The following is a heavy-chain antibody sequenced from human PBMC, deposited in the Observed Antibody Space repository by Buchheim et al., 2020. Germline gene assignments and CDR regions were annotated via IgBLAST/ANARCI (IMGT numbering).Heavy chain of an antibody. CDR3: ARNGSYFYDTSGYYVLDY. J-gene: IGHJ4*02. D-gene: IGHD3-22*01. V-gene: IGHV4-34*01. CDR1: GGSFSGYY. Sequence: QVQLQQWGAGLLKPSETLSLTCAVYGGSFSGYYWSWIRQPPGKGLEWIGEISHSGITNYNPSLKSRVTLSVDTSNNQFSLKLSSVTAADTAVYYCARNGSYFYDTSGYYVLDYWGQGTL. CDR2: ISHSGIT.